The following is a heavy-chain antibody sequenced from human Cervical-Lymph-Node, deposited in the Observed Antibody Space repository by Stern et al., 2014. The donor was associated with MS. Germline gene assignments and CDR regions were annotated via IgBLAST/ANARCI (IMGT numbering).Heavy chain of an antibody. D-gene: IGHD6-13*01. CDR3: ARDLGPRWQQFHCFDY. V-gene: IGHV1-18*04. J-gene: IGHJ4*02. Sequence: QVQLVQSGAEVKRPGTSVTVSCQASGYTFTSYGINWVRQAPGQGLEWMGWISTYNGDTNYAQNFQGRVTFSTDTSTSKAYMELRNLRSDDTALYYCARDLGPRWQQFHCFDYWGQGTLVSVSS. CDR2: ISTYNGDT. CDR1: GYTFTSYG.